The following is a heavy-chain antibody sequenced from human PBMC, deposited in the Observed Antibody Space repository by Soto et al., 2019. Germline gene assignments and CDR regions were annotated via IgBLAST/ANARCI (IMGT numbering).Heavy chain of an antibody. CDR3: ARVGPVAGIPPPSFFDS. J-gene: IGHJ4*02. CDR2: ISAYSGNT. CDR1: GYTLHTYG. Sequence: ASVKVSCKASGYTLHTYGISWVRQAPGQGLEWMGWISAYSGNTHYTQNHQDRVTMTTDTSTSTSYMELRSLRSDDTAFYYCARVGPVAGIPPPSFFDSWGQGTLVTV. D-gene: IGHD6-19*01. V-gene: IGHV1-18*01.